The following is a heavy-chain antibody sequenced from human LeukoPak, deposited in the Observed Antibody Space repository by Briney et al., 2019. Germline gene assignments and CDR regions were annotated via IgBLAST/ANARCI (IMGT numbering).Heavy chain of an antibody. Sequence: KPSETLSLTCAVYGGSFSGYYWSWIRQPPGKGLEWIGEINHSGSTNYNPSLKSRVTISVDTSKNQFSLKLSSVTAADTAVYYCARGLYYYDSSGYYYFPDSISYLDSWGQGTLVTVSS. CDR2: INHSGST. CDR3: ARGLYYYDSSGYYYFPDSISYLDS. J-gene: IGHJ4*02. CDR1: GGSFSGYY. D-gene: IGHD3-22*01. V-gene: IGHV4-34*01.